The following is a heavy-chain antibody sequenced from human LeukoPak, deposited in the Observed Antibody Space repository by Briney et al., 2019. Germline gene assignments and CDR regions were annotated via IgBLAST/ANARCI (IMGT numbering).Heavy chain of an antibody. CDR1: GGSISSYY. V-gene: IGHV4-59*08. D-gene: IGHD4-17*01. J-gene: IGHJ4*02. CDR2: IYYSGST. Sequence: PSETLSLTCTVSGGSISSYYWSWIRQPPGKGLEWIGYIYYSGSTNYNPSLKSRVTISVDTSKNQFSLKLSSVTAAATAVYYCARHDAHGDYAMSDYWGQGALVTVSS. CDR3: ARHDAHGDYAMSDY.